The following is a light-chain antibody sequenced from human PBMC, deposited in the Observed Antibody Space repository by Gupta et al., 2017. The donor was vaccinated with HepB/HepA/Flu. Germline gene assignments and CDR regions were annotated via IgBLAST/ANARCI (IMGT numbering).Light chain of an antibody. V-gene: IGKV3-11*01. Sequence: EIVLTQSPATLSLSPGERDTLSCRASQSISSYLAWYQQKPGQSPRLLIYDASNRATGIPARFSGSGSGTDFTLTISSLEPEDFAVYYCQQRRNWPLTFGGGTKVEIK. J-gene: IGKJ4*01. CDR3: QQRRNWPLT. CDR1: QSISSY. CDR2: DAS.